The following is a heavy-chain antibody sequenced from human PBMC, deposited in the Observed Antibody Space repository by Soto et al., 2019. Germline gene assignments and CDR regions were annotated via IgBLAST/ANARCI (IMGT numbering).Heavy chain of an antibody. D-gene: IGHD5-12*01. CDR1: GYTFTSYG. V-gene: IGHV1-18*01. Sequence: QVQLVQSGAEVKKPGASVKVSCKASGYTFTSYGISWVRQAPGQGLEWMGWISAYNGNTNYAQKLQGRVTMTTDTSTSTAYMKLRSLRYADTAVYYCARDWGRDGYNYQTYFDYWGQGTLVTVSS. CDR3: ARDWGRDGYNYQTYFDY. CDR2: ISAYNGNT. J-gene: IGHJ4*02.